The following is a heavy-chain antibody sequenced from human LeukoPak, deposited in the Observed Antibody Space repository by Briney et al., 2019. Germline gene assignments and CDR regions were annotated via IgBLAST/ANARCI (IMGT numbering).Heavy chain of an antibody. CDR1: GYSFSTAD. CDR3: ARGPVSPGFDY. J-gene: IGHJ4*02. V-gene: IGHV1-8*01. CDR2: MNPNSGLT. Sequence: ASVKVSCQASGYSFSTADINWVRQATGQGLEWMGWMNPNSGLTNYAQRFQDRVTMTRDTSISTAYMELSSLRSEDTAVYYCARGPVSPGFDYWGQGTLVTVSS.